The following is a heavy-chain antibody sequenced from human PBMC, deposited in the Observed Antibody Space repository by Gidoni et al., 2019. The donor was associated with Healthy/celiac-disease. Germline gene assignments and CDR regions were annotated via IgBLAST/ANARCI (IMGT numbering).Heavy chain of an antibody. V-gene: IGHV4-34*01. D-gene: IGHD3-22*01. CDR3: AGACYYRNYYYSDGMDV. J-gene: IGHJ6*02. CDR1: AGSFSAYY. Sequence: QVQLQQCGAGLLKPSETLSLSCAVYAGSFSAYYWSWIRQPPGKGLEWIGEINHSGSTNYNPSLKSRVAISVDTSKNQFSLKLSSVTAADTAVYYCAGACYYRNYYYSDGMDVWGQGTTVTVSS. CDR2: INHSGST.